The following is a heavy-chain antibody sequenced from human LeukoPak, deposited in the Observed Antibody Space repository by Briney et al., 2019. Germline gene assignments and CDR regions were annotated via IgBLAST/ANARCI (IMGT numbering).Heavy chain of an antibody. CDR3: ARERNLRFLEWSLDY. D-gene: IGHD3-3*01. V-gene: IGHV1-46*03. CDR2: INPSGGST. Sequence: ASVKVSCKASGYTFTGYYMHWVRQAPGQGLEWMGIINPSGGSTSYAQKFQGRVTMTRDTSTSTVYMELSSLRSEDTAVYYCARERNLRFLEWSLDYWGQGTLVTVSS. J-gene: IGHJ4*02. CDR1: GYTFTGYY.